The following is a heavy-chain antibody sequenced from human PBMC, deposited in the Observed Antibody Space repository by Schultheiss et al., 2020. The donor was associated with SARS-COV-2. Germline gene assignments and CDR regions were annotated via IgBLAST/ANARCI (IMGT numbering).Heavy chain of an antibody. V-gene: IGHV3-30-3*01. CDR1: GFTFSTYA. CDR2: ISHDGGNK. J-gene: IGHJ4*02. D-gene: IGHD3-10*01. Sequence: GESLKISCAASGFTFSTYAMNWVRQAPGKGLEWVAVISHDGGNKDYADSVKGRFTISRDNSKNTLYLQMNSLRAEDTAVYYCARSMVRGVFDYWGQGTLVTVSS. CDR3: ARSMVRGVFDY.